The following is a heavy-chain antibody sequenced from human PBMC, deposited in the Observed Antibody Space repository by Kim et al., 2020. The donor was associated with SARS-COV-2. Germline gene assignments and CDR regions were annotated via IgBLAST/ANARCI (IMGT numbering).Heavy chain of an antibody. CDR3: ACERWYYVFWSGFQCGEH. CDR1: GFTFSSYD. D-gene: IGHD3-3*01. J-gene: IGHJ1*01. CDR2: IGNAGDR. V-gene: IGHV3-13*01. Sequence: GGSLRLSCAASGFTFSSYDMHWVRQATGKGLEWVSAIGNAGDRKYPGAVEWGLTIFREDDKNYMHHQKISLRAGDAAALYCACERWYYVFWSGFQCGEH.